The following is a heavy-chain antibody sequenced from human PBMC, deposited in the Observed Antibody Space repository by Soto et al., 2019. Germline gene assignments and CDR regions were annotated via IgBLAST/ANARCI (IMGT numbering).Heavy chain of an antibody. V-gene: IGHV3-30*03. CDR2: ISYDGSNK. Sequence: GGSLRLSCAASGFTFSSYGMHWVRQAPGKGLGWVAVISYDGSNKYYADSVKGRFTISRDNSKNTLYLQMNSLRAEDTAVYYCVRDSSGSKLPNYYYGMDVWGQGTTVTVSS. CDR3: VRDSSGSKLPNYYYGMDV. CDR1: GFTFSSYG. D-gene: IGHD3-22*01. J-gene: IGHJ6*02.